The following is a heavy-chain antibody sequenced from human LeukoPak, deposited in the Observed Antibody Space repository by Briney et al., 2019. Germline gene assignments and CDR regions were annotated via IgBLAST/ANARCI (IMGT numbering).Heavy chain of an antibody. V-gene: IGHV4-34*01. Sequence: SETLSLTCAVYGGSFSGYYWSWIRQPPGKGLEWIGEINHSGSTNYNPSLKSRVTISVDTSKNQFSLKLSSVTAADTAVYYCARRRYYYGSGSYYGLFDPWGQGTLVTVSS. CDR2: INHSGST. D-gene: IGHD3-10*01. J-gene: IGHJ5*02. CDR3: ARRRYYYGSGSYYGLFDP. CDR1: GGSFSGYY.